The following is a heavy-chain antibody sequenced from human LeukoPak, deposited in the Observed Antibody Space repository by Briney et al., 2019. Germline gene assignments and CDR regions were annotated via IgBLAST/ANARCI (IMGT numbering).Heavy chain of an antibody. V-gene: IGHV4-31*03. J-gene: IGHJ5*02. D-gene: IGHD2-2*01. CDR1: GGSISSGGYY. Sequence: SQTLSLTCTVSGGSISSGGYYWSWIRQHPGKGLEWIGCIYYSGSTYYNPSLKSRVTISVDTSKNQFSLKLSSVTAADTAVYYCARDNVVPPKWGFDPWGQGTLVTVSS. CDR2: IYYSGST. CDR3: ARDNVVPPKWGFDP.